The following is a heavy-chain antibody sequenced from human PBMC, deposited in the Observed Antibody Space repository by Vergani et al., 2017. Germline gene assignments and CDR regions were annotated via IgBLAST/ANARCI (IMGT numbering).Heavy chain of an antibody. CDR3: AATPYNWSYETHNWFDP. D-gene: IGHD1-7*01. J-gene: IGHJ5*02. CDR1: GGSISSSSYY. Sequence: QLQLQESGPGLVKPSETPSLICTVSGGSISSSSYYWGWIRQPPGKGLEWIGSIYYSGSTYYNPSLKSRVTISVDTSKNQFSLKLSSVTAADTAVYYCAATPYNWSYETHNWFDPWGQGTLVTVSS. CDR2: IYYSGST. V-gene: IGHV4-39*07.